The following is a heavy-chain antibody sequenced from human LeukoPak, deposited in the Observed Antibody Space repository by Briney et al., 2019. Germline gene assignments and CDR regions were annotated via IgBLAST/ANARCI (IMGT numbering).Heavy chain of an antibody. CDR1: GYTFTGYY. J-gene: IGHJ4*02. CDR2: INPNSGGT. V-gene: IGHV1-2*02. Sequence: ASVKVSCKASGYTFTGYYMHWVRQAPGQGLEWMVWINPNSGGTNYAQKFQGRVTMTRDTSISTAYMELSRLRSDDTVVYYCARDYDFWSGYYIDYWGQGTLVTVSS. CDR3: ARDYDFWSGYYIDY. D-gene: IGHD3-3*01.